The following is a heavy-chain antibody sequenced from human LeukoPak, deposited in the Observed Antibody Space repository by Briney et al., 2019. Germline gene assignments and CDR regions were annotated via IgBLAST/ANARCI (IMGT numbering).Heavy chain of an antibody. CDR3: ARDHRVRSWYFDL. CDR1: GGSVSSSHW. V-gene: IGHV4-4*02. Sequence: SETLSLTCAVSGGSVSSSHWWTWVRQPPGKGLEWIGEIYHSGSTDYNPSLKSRVTISIDRSNNQFSLELRSVTAADTAVYYCARDHRVRSWYFDLWGRGTLVTVSS. D-gene: IGHD4-17*01. J-gene: IGHJ2*01. CDR2: IYHSGST.